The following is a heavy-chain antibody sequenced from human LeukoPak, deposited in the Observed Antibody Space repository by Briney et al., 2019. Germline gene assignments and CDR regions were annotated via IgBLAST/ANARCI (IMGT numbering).Heavy chain of an antibody. V-gene: IGHV3-13*01. D-gene: IGHD1-26*01. CDR1: GFTYSSYD. Sequence: GGSLRLSCAASGFTYSSYDMHWVRQGTGKGLEWVSDIGTVGDTYYAGSVKGRFTISRENAKNSLYLQINSLRAGDTAVYYCARVRSGSSGYGMDVWGQGTTVTVSS. CDR3: ARVRSGSSGYGMDV. CDR2: IGTVGDT. J-gene: IGHJ6*02.